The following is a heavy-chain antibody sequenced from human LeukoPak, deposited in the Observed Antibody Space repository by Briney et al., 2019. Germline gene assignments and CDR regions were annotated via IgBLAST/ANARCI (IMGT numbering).Heavy chain of an antibody. CDR3: AKDEVADILTGLNWFDP. CDR1: GFTFSSYG. J-gene: IGHJ5*02. CDR2: ISYDGSNK. D-gene: IGHD3-9*01. Sequence: GGSLRLPCAASGFTFSSYGMHWVRQAPGKGLEWVAVISYDGSNKYYADSVKGRFTISRDNSKNTLYLQMNSLRAEDTAVYYCAKDEVADILTGLNWFDPWGQGTLVTVSS. V-gene: IGHV3-30*18.